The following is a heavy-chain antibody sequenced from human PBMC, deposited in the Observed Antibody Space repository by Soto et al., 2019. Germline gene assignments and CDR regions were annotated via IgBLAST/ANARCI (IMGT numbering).Heavy chain of an antibody. V-gene: IGHV1-8*01. Sequence: GASVKVSCKASGYSFTNNDVTWVRQATGQGLEWMGWMNPGSGDTGYAQKFQGRVTMTRDISIATAYMELSSLRSDDTAIYYCARMATFGSLNWFDPWGQGTTVTVSS. J-gene: IGHJ5*01. CDR2: MNPGSGDT. CDR1: GYSFTNND. CDR3: ARMATFGSLNWFDP. D-gene: IGHD3-16*01.